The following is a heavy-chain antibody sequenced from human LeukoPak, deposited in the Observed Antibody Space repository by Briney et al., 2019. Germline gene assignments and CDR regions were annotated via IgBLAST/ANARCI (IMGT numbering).Heavy chain of an antibody. D-gene: IGHD5-18*01. Sequence: GSLRLSCAASGFTVSSNYMSWVRQPPGKGLEWIGEINHSGSTNYNPSLKSRVTISVDTSKNQFSLKLSSVTAADAAVYYCARDSYGYGYWGQGTLVTVSS. CDR2: INHSGST. CDR1: GFTVSSNY. J-gene: IGHJ4*02. V-gene: IGHV4-34*01. CDR3: ARDSYGYGY.